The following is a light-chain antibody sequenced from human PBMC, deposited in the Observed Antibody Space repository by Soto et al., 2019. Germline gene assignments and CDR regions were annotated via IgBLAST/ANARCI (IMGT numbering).Light chain of an antibody. Sequence: EIVMTQSPATLSVSPGESATLSCRASQSISSELAWYQPKPGQPPRLLIYGASTRATGVPARFTGSGSGSDFTLTISGLQSEDFAVYYCQQGHNWPLTFGQGTRLEI. V-gene: IGKV3-15*01. CDR2: GAS. CDR1: QSISSE. J-gene: IGKJ2*01. CDR3: QQGHNWPLT.